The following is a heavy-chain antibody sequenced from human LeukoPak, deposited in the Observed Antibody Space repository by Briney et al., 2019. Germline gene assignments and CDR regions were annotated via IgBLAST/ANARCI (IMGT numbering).Heavy chain of an antibody. J-gene: IGHJ5*02. D-gene: IGHD5-24*01. CDR3: ARHIRAQESSEKYRWLDP. CDR2: IFLCDSAT. CDR1: GYTFSNYC. V-gene: IGHV5-51*01. Sequence: GESLKISCRGSGYTFSNYCIAWGRQMPGEGLEWRGLIFLCDSATIYNPSFKSQVTISADKSHSPAYLQWSTLKASDTGMYYCARHIRAQESSEKYRWLDPWGQGTLVTVSS.